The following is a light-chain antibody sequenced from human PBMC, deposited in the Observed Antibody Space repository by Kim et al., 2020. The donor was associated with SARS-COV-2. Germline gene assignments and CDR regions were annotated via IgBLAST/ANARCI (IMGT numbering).Light chain of an antibody. Sequence: DIQMNQTPSSLSASVGDRVTITCRASQGISNYLAWYQQKPGKVPKLLIYAASTLQSGVPSRFSGSGSGTDFTLTISSLQPEDVATYYCQKYNSSPCTFGQGTRLEIK. J-gene: IGKJ5*01. CDR3: QKYNSSPCT. CDR1: QGISNY. CDR2: AAS. V-gene: IGKV1-27*01.